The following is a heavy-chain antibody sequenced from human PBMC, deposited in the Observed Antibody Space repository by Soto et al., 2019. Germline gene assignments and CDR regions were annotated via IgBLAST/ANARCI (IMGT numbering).Heavy chain of an antibody. Sequence: HVQLVQSGGEVKKPGASVKVSCKASGYTFTSHGFSWVRQAPGQGLEWMGWISTYNGKTDYAQKFQGRVTMTADTRTNTGYMELRSLRSEDTAVYYCARLLTEGVTYREDAFDIWGQGTKVNVSS. CDR3: ARLLTEGVTYREDAFDI. D-gene: IGHD3-16*02. CDR1: GYTFTSHG. V-gene: IGHV1-18*01. CDR2: ISTYNGKT. J-gene: IGHJ3*02.